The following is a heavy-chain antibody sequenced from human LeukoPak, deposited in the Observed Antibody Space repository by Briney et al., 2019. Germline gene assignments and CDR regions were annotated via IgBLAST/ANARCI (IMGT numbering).Heavy chain of an antibody. Sequence: SQTLSLTCTVSGGSISSGSYYWSWIRQPAGKGLEWIGSIYYTGNTYYNPSLKSRVTISVDTSKNQFSLKLSSVTAADTAVYYCARGYDSSGYFRVGGTYFDLWGRGTLVTVSS. CDR2: IYYTGNT. D-gene: IGHD3-22*01. CDR1: GGSISSGSYY. V-gene: IGHV4-61*02. J-gene: IGHJ2*01. CDR3: ARGYDSSGYFRVGGTYFDL.